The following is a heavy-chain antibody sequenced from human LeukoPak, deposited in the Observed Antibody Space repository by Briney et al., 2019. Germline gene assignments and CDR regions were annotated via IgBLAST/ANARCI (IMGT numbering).Heavy chain of an antibody. V-gene: IGHV1-2*04. CDR2: INPNSGGT. Sequence: GASVKVSCKASGYTFTGYYMHWVRQAPGQGLGWMGWINPNSGGTNYAQKFQGWVTMTRDTSISTAYMELSRLRSDDTAVYYCARARKEDTAMAYWGQGTLVTVSS. J-gene: IGHJ4*02. CDR3: ARARKEDTAMAY. CDR1: GYTFTGYY. D-gene: IGHD5-18*01.